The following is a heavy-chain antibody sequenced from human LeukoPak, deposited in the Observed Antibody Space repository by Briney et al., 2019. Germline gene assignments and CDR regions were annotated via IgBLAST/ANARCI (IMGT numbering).Heavy chain of an antibody. Sequence: GGPLRLSCAASGFTFSSYAMSWVRQAPGKGLEWVSAVSGSGGSTYYADSVKGRFTISRDNSKNTLYLQMNSLRAEDTAVYYCANLGIAVANWFDPWGQGTLVTVSS. CDR2: VSGSGGST. CDR3: ANLGIAVANWFDP. V-gene: IGHV3-23*01. J-gene: IGHJ5*02. D-gene: IGHD6-19*01. CDR1: GFTFSSYA.